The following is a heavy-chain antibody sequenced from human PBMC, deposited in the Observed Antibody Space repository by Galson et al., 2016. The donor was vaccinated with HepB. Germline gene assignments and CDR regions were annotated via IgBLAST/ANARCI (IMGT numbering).Heavy chain of an antibody. J-gene: IGHJ4*02. D-gene: IGHD3-22*01. Sequence: SLRLSCAASGFIFSTYAMNWVRQAPGKGLEWLSSITAGGNTIYYADSVKGRFTISRDNAKSSLYLQMNSLRDDDTAVYFCARAGVAYETSGYFYGQLDYWGQGTLVTVPS. V-gene: IGHV3-48*02. CDR1: GFIFSTYA. CDR2: ITAGGNTI. CDR3: ARAGVAYETSGYFYGQLDY.